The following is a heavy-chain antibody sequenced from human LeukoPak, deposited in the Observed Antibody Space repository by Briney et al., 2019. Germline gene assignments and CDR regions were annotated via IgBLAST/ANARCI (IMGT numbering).Heavy chain of an antibody. J-gene: IGHJ4*02. V-gene: IGHV3-23*01. Sequence: GGSLRLSCAASGFTFSSYAMSWVRQAPGKGLEWVSAISGSGGSTYYADSVKGRFTISRDNSKNTVYLQMNSLRAEDTAMYYCARGTSYYDYWGQGTLVTVSS. D-gene: IGHD3-10*01. CDR2: ISGSGGST. CDR1: GFTFSSYA. CDR3: ARGTSYYDY.